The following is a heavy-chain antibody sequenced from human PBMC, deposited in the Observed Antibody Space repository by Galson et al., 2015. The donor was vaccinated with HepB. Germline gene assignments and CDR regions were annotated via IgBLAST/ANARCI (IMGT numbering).Heavy chain of an antibody. Sequence: SVKVSCKASGGTFSSYAISWVRQAPGQGLEWMGGIIPIFGTANYAQKFQGRVTITADESTSTAYMELSSLRSEDTAVYYCASYYDISGERTATPFSRAFDIWGQGTMVTVSS. CDR3: ASYYDISGERTATPFSRAFDI. CDR2: IIPIFGTA. V-gene: IGHV1-69*13. D-gene: IGHD3-22*01. J-gene: IGHJ3*02. CDR1: GGTFSSYA.